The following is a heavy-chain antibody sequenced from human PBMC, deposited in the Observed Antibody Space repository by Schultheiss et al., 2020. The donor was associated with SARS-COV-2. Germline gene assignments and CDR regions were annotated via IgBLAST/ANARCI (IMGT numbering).Heavy chain of an antibody. Sequence: ASVKVSCKASGYTFTGYYIHWVRHVPGQGLEWMGWINPKSGGTNFAQKFQDRVTMTTDTSIRTASMELSRLRSDDTAVYYCAKLLTRGYSYVDPYDYWGQGTLVTVSS. CDR2: INPKSGGT. D-gene: IGHD5-12*01. J-gene: IGHJ4*02. V-gene: IGHV1-2*02. CDR3: AKLLTRGYSYVDPYDY. CDR1: GYTFTGYY.